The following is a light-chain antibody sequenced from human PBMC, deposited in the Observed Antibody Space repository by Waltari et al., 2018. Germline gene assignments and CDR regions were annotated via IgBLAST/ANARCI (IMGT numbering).Light chain of an antibody. CDR1: NIERKK. V-gene: IGLV3-9*01. CDR3: QVWDSSVV. J-gene: IGLJ2*01. CDR2: RDS. Sequence: SYELTQPLSVSVALGQTARITSGGNNIERKKVHWYQQKPGQAPVLVIYRDSNRPSGIPERFSGSNSGNTATLTISRAQAGDEADYYCQVWDSSVVFGGGTKLTVL.